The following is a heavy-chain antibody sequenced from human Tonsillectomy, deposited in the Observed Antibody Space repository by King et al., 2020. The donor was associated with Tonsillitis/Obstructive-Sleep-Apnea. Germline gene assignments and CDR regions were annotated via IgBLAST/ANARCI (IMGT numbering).Heavy chain of an antibody. V-gene: IGHV2-70*04. CDR1: GVSLSTSGMC. Sequence: TLKESGPALVKPTQTLTLTCTFSGVSLSTSGMCVSWIRQPPGKALEWLARIDWDDDNFYSTSLKTRLTISKDHSKNQVVLTMTNMDPVDTATYYCARMFMVQGVSAFDIWGQGTMVTVSS. J-gene: IGHJ3*02. D-gene: IGHD3-10*01. CDR2: IDWDDDN. CDR3: ARMFMVQGVSAFDI.